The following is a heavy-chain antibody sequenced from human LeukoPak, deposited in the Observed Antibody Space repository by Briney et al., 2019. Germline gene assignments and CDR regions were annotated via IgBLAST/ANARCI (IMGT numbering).Heavy chain of an antibody. Sequence: GGTLRLSCAASGFTFSSYGMSWVRQAPGKGLQWVANIKQDGSEKYYVDSVKGRFTISRDNAKNSLYLQMNSLRAEDTAVYYCAREACSGGSCYGDYWGQGTLVTVSS. CDR2: IKQDGSEK. D-gene: IGHD2-15*01. CDR1: GFTFSSYG. CDR3: AREACSGGSCYGDY. V-gene: IGHV3-7*01. J-gene: IGHJ4*02.